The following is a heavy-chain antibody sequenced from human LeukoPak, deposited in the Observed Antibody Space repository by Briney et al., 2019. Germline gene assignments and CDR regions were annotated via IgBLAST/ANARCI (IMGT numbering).Heavy chain of an antibody. CDR2: ISGSGGST. D-gene: IGHD1-26*01. CDR3: ARDRSREPFDY. CDR1: GFTFSSYA. J-gene: IGHJ4*02. Sequence: GGSLRLSCAASGFTFSSYAMSWVRQAPGKGLEWVSAISGSGGSTYYADSVKGRFTISRDNSKNTLYLQMNSLRSEDTAVYYCARDRSREPFDYWGQGTLVTVSS. V-gene: IGHV3-23*01.